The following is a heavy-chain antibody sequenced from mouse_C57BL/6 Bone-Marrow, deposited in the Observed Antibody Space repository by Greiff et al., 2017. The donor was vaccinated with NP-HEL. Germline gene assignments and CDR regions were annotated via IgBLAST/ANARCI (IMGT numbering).Heavy chain of an antibody. CDR2: ISDGGSYT. J-gene: IGHJ2*01. D-gene: IGHD1-1*01. CDR1: GFTFSSYA. Sequence: EVQGVESGGGLVKPGGSLKLSCAASGFTFSSYAMSWVRQTPEKRLEWVATISDGGSYTYYPDNVKGRFTISRDNAKNNLYLQMSHLKSEDTAMYYCARDYYGGNFDYWGQGTTLTVSS. V-gene: IGHV5-4*01. CDR3: ARDYYGGNFDY.